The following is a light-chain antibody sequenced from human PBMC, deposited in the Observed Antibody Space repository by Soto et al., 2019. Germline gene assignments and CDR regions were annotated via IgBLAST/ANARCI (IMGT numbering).Light chain of an antibody. V-gene: IGLV2-14*01. CDR2: EVI. J-gene: IGLJ1*01. CDR3: SSYTSSSTRTDV. CDR1: SSDIGAYNY. Sequence: QSALTQPASVSGSPGQSITISCTGTSSDIGAYNYVSWYRQHPGKAPKLMIYEVINRPSGVSNRFSGSKSGNTASPNISGIQAAEAADCYSSSYTSSSTRTDVVGTGPKLTVL.